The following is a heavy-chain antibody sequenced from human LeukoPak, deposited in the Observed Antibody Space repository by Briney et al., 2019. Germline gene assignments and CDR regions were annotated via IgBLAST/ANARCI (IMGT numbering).Heavy chain of an antibody. CDR2: ISGGGDST. CDR1: GFTFSYYA. J-gene: IGHJ4*02. D-gene: IGHD6-19*01. CDR3: AKEAQEYSSGWQDYYFDY. Sequence: GSLRLSCAASGFTFSYYAMSWVRQAPGKGLEWVSGISGGGDSTYYADSVKGRLTISRDNSKNTVYLQMNSLRAEDTAVYYCAKEAQEYSSGWQDYYFDYWGQGTLVTVSS. V-gene: IGHV3-23*01.